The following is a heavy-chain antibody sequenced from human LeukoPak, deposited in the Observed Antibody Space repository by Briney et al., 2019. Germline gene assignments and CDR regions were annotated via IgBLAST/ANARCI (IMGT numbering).Heavy chain of an antibody. CDR1: GFIFSDYA. CDR3: SRELTWSAP. CDR2: ISRTSSHI. D-gene: IGHD2-8*01. J-gene: IGHJ5*02. Sequence: GETLRLSCEVSGFIFSDYAMNWVRQAPGKGLEWVSSISRTSSHIYYADSMKGRFTVTRDNAKNSVYLQINSLRAEDTAVYYCSRELTWSAPWGQGTLVTVPS. V-gene: IGHV3-21*06.